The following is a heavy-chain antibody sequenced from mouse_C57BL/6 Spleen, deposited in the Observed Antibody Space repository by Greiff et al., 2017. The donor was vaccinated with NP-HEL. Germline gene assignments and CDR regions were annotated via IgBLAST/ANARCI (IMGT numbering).Heavy chain of an antibody. CDR1: GYTFTDYY. CDR3: ARGGNYGSSFDY. V-gene: IGHV1-19*01. D-gene: IGHD1-1*01. Sequence: VQLQQSGPVLVKPGASVKMSCKASGYTFTDYYMNWVKQSHGKSLEWIGVINPYNGGTSYNQKFKGKATLTVDKSSSTAYMELNSLTSEDSAVYYCARGGNYGSSFDYWGQGTTLTVSS. J-gene: IGHJ2*01. CDR2: INPYNGGT.